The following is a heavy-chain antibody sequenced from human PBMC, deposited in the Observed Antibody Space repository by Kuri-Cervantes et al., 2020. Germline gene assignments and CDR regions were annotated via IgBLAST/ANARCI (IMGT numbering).Heavy chain of an antibody. V-gene: IGHV3-7*01. CDR3: ARDGDYYYYYGMDV. Sequence: GESLKISCAASGFTFSTHWMSWVRQAPGMGLEWVANIKQDGSEKYYMDSVKGRFTISRDKTKNSLFLQINSLRDEDTAVYYCARDGDYYYYYGMDVWGQGTTVTVSS. CDR2: IKQDGSEK. D-gene: IGHD3-16*01. CDR1: GFTFSTHW. J-gene: IGHJ6*02.